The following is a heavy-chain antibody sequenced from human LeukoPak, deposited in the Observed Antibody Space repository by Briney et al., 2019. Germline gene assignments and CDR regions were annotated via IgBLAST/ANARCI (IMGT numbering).Heavy chain of an antibody. CDR3: ARRSIARIRGYSYGYGVYYYYMDV. J-gene: IGHJ6*03. CDR1: GGSISSYY. Sequence: PSETLSLTCTVSGGSISSYYWSWIRQPPGKGLEWIGYIYYSGSTNYNPSLKSRVTISVDTSKNQFSLKLSSVTAADTAVYYCARRSIARIRGYSYGYGVYYYYMDVWGKGTTVTISS. D-gene: IGHD5-18*01. V-gene: IGHV4-59*12. CDR2: IYYSGST.